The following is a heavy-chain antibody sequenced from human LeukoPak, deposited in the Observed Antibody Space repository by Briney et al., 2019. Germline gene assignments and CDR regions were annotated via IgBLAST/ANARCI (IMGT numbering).Heavy chain of an antibody. CDR2: IYPGDSDT. CDR3: ARLVRGYSYGYPRYFDY. J-gene: IGHJ4*02. V-gene: IGHV5-51*01. D-gene: IGHD5-18*01. Sequence: GESLKTSCKGSGYSFTSYWIGWVRQMPGKGLEWMGIIYPGDSDTRYSPSFQGQVTISADKSISTAYLQWSSLKASDTAMYYCARLVRGYSYGYPRYFDYWGQGTLVTVSS. CDR1: GYSFTSYW.